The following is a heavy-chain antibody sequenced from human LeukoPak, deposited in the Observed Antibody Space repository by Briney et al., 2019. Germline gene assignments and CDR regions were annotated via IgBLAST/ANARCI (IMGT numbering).Heavy chain of an antibody. CDR1: GATITSYS. D-gene: IGHD5-12*01. CDR2: VYYSRST. CDR3: AAFRQWLLTLDI. Sequence: AETLTLSCTVSGATITSYSRSWIRQPPGKGLEWIGYVYYSRSTNYNPSLKSRISTRVDTSNNLYPLNLSSVTAADTAVYCCAAFRQWLLTLDIWGQGTMVTVSS. J-gene: IGHJ3*02. V-gene: IGHV4-59*08.